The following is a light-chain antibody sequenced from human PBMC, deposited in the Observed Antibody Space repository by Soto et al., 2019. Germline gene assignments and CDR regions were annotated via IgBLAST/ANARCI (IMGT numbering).Light chain of an antibody. J-gene: IGKJ5*01. CDR3: QQYDTSPPT. CDR2: RTF. V-gene: IGKV3-20*01. CDR1: QTIASRY. Sequence: EIVLTQSPGTLSLSPGERATLSCRASQTIASRYLAWYQHQPGQAPRLLIYRTFARTPGIPDRFSGGGSGKDFILTISRLEREDFAVYYCQQYDTSPPTFGQGTRLDIK.